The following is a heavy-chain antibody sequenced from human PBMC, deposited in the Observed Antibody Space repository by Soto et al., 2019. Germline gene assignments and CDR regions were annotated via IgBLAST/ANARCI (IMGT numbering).Heavy chain of an antibody. CDR2: ISGSGGST. Sequence: PGGSLRLSCAASGFTFSSYAMSWVRQAPGKGLEWVSAISGSGGSTYYADSVKGRFTISRDNSKNTLYLKMNSLGAEDTAVYYCAKGHRVRITIFGVVPPLGGMDVWGQGTTVTVSS. D-gene: IGHD3-3*01. CDR3: AKGHRVRITIFGVVPPLGGMDV. J-gene: IGHJ6*02. CDR1: GFTFSSYA. V-gene: IGHV3-23*01.